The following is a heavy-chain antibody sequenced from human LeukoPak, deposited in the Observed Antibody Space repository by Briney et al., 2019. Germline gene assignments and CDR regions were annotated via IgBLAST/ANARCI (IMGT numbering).Heavy chain of an antibody. V-gene: IGHV3-23*01. CDR1: GFTFSSYA. CDR3: AKAHYDSSGYYYCSFDY. CDR2: ISGSGGST. Sequence: GGSLRLSCAASGFTFSSYAMSWVRQAPGKGLEWVSAISGSGGSTYYADSVKGRFTISRDNSKNTLYLQMNSLRAEDTAVYYCAKAHYDSSGYYYCSFDYWVQGTLVTVSS. D-gene: IGHD3-22*01. J-gene: IGHJ4*02.